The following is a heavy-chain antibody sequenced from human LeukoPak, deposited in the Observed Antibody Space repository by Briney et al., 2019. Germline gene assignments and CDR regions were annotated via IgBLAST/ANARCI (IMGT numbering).Heavy chain of an antibody. V-gene: IGHV1-18*01. Sequence: ASVKVSCKASGYTFTSYGISWVRQAPGQGLEWLGWISVYNGNTNFAQMLQGRVTMTTDTSTSTACMELRSLRSDDTAVYYCARYSDSWSGYRKENYFDHWGQGTLVTVSS. CDR3: ARYSDSWSGYRKENYFDH. J-gene: IGHJ4*02. CDR2: ISVYNGNT. D-gene: IGHD3-3*01. CDR1: GYTFTSYG.